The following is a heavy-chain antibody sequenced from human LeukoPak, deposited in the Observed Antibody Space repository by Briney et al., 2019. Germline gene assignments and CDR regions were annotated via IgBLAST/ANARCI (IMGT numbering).Heavy chain of an antibody. D-gene: IGHD3-10*01. CDR2: ISYDGSNK. CDR3: ARVYYYGSGSFSGSPLDI. V-gene: IGHV3-30-3*01. J-gene: IGHJ3*02. Sequence: GGSLRLSCAASGFTFSSYAMHWVRQAPGKGLEWVAVISYDGSNKYYADSVKGRFTISRDNSKNTLYLQMNSLRAEDTAVYYCARVYYYGSGSFSGSPLDIWGQGTMVTVSS. CDR1: GFTFSSYA.